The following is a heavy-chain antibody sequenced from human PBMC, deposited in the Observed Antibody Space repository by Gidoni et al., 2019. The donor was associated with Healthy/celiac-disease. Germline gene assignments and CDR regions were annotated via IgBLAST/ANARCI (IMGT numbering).Heavy chain of an antibody. D-gene: IGHD3-10*01. J-gene: IGHJ4*02. V-gene: IGHV3-21*01. Sequence: EVQLVESGGGLVKPGGSLRLSCAASGFPSSSYSMNWVRQAPGKGLEWVSSISSSSSYIYYADSVKGRFTISRDNAKNSLYLQMNSLRAEDTAVYYCAKAMGGPDSPHTDYWGQGTLVTVSS. CDR1: GFPSSSYS. CDR3: AKAMGGPDSPHTDY. CDR2: ISSSSSYI.